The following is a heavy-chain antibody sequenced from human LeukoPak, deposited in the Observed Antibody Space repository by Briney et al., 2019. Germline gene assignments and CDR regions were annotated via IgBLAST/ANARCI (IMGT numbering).Heavy chain of an antibody. CDR1: GGSISSYY. CDR2: IYYSGST. D-gene: IGHD6-13*01. V-gene: IGHV4-59*01. Sequence: SETLSLTCTVSGGSISSYYWSWIRQPLGKGLEWIGYIYYSGSTNYNPSLKSRVTISVDTSKNRFSLKLSSVTAADTAVYYCARVDISSSWPFDYWGQGTLVTVSS. CDR3: ARVDISSSWPFDY. J-gene: IGHJ4*02.